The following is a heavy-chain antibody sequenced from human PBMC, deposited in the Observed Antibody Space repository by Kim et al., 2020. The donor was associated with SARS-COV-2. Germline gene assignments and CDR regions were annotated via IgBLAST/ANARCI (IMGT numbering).Heavy chain of an antibody. V-gene: IGHV3-30*03. CDR1: GFTFSSYG. CDR2: ISYDGSNK. Sequence: GGSLRLSCAASGFTFSSYGMHWVRQAPGKGLEWVAVISYDGSNKYYADSVKGRFTISRDNSKNTLYLQMNSLRAEDTAVYYCFGEKDYYGSGSYYGANTRDYWGQGTLVTVYS. D-gene: IGHD3-10*01. CDR3: FGEKDYYGSGSYYGANTRDY. J-gene: IGHJ4*02.